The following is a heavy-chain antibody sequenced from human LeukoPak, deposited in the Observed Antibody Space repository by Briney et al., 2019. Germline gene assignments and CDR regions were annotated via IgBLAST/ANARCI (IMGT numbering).Heavy chain of an antibody. V-gene: IGHV3-33*01. CDR3: ARDPPSAYTSPWFYFDY. D-gene: IGHD6-6*01. J-gene: IGHJ4*02. CDR2: TWYGGSNK. CDR1: GFTFTNYG. Sequence: GGSLRLSCAASGFTFTNYGMHWVRQAPGRGREWVAVTWYGGSNKYYADCVKGRFTIYRDNSKNTLYLQMNSLRAADEAVYYCARDPPSAYTSPWFYFDYWGQGTLVTVSS.